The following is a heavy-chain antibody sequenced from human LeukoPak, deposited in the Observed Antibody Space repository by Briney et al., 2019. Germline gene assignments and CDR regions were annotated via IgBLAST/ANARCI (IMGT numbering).Heavy chain of an antibody. D-gene: IGHD3-3*01. CDR1: GFTFSSYA. CDR2: ISGSGGST. V-gene: IGHV3-23*01. CDR3: AKEGSRGFWSGHPPLMDV. J-gene: IGHJ6*03. Sequence: GGSLILSCAASGFTFSSYAMSWVRQAPGKGLEWVSVISGSGGSTYYADSVKGRFTISRDNSKNTLYLQMNSLRAEDTAVYYCAKEGSRGFWSGHPPLMDVWGKGTTVTVSS.